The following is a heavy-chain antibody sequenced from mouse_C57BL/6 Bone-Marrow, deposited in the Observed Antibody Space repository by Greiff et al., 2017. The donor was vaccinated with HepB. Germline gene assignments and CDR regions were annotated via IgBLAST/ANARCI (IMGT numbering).Heavy chain of an antibody. CDR3: AREQKNYYYYGSSPCFAY. J-gene: IGHJ3*01. V-gene: IGHV1-72*01. Sequence: QVQLQQPGAELVKPGASVKLSCKASGYTFTSYWMHWVKQRPGRGLEWIGRIDPNSGGTKYNEKFKSKATLTVDKPSSTAYMQLSSLTSEDSAVYDCAREQKNYYYYGSSPCFAYWGQGTLVTVSA. D-gene: IGHD1-1*01. CDR2: IDPNSGGT. CDR1: GYTFTSYW.